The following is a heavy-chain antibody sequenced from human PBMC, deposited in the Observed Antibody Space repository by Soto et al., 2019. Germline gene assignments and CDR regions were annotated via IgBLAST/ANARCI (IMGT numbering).Heavy chain of an antibody. CDR1: GFTFDSYA. CDR3: AKDRDAGIDYFGS. Sequence: EVQLLESGGGLVQPGGSLRLSCAASGFTFDSYAMSWVRQAPGKGLEWVSGISGSGGSPYYADSVKGRFTISRDNSKTTLYLQMNSLRAEDTAVYYCAKDRDAGIDYFGSWGRGTLVTVSS. D-gene: IGHD6-13*01. CDR2: ISGSGGSP. V-gene: IGHV3-23*01. J-gene: IGHJ4*02.